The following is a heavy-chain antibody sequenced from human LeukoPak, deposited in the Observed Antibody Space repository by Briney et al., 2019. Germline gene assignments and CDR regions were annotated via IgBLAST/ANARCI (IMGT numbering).Heavy chain of an antibody. CDR2: IKQDGSEK. D-gene: IGHD5-18*01. Sequence: GGSLRLSCAASGFTFSSYWMGWVRQAPGKGLEWVANIKQDGSEKYYVDSVKGRFTISRDNAKNSLCLQMNSLRAEDTAVYYCARDTAMVTGDYWGQGTLVTVSS. J-gene: IGHJ4*02. V-gene: IGHV3-7*01. CDR3: ARDTAMVTGDY. CDR1: GFTFSSYW.